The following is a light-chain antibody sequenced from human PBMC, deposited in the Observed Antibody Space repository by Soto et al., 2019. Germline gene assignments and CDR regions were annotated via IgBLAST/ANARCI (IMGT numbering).Light chain of an antibody. J-gene: IGKJ2*01. Sequence: EIVLTQSPGTLSLSPGERATLSCRASQSVSSSHLAWYQQKPGQAPRLLIYGASSRASGVPDRFRGSGSGTDFTITISRLETDDFAVYYCQQYGMLYAFGQGTKLEIK. CDR2: GAS. CDR1: QSVSSSH. V-gene: IGKV3-20*01. CDR3: QQYGMLYA.